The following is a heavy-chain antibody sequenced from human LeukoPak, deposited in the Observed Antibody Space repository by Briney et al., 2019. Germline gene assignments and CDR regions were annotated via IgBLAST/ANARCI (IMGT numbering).Heavy chain of an antibody. V-gene: IGHV1-69*05. Sequence: SVKVSCKASGGTFSSYAISCVRQAPGQGLEWMGRIIPIFGTGNYAQKFQGRVTITTDESTSTAYMELSSLRSEDTAVYYCAARRPDYDSNGYYYDSEYFQHWGQGTLVTVSS. D-gene: IGHD3-22*01. J-gene: IGHJ1*01. CDR3: AARRPDYDSNGYYYDSEYFQH. CDR1: GGTFSSYA. CDR2: IIPIFGTG.